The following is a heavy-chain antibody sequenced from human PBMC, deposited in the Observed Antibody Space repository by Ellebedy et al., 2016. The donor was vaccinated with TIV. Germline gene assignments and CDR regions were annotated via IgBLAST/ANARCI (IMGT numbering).Heavy chain of an antibody. J-gene: IGHJ4*02. CDR3: AREKGELIPYFYDS. CDR2: IIPIFGTA. D-gene: IGHD3-10*01. Sequence: AASVKVSCKASGGTFSNYAVSWVRQAPGHGLEWMGGIIPIFGTANYAQKFQGSVTITADESMSTAYMELSSLRSEDTAVYYCAREKGELIPYFYDSWGQGTLVTVSS. CDR1: GGTFSNYA. V-gene: IGHV1-69*13.